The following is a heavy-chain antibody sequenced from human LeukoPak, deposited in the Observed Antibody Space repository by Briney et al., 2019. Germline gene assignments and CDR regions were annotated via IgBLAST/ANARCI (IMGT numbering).Heavy chain of an antibody. J-gene: IGHJ3*02. CDR1: GYSFTSYW. Sequence: RGESLKISCKGSGYSFTSYWIGWVRQMPGKGLEWMGIIYPGDSDTRYSPSFQGQVTISADKSISTAYLQWSSLKASDTAMYYCARRYCSSASCFGGDAFDIWGQGTMVTVSS. CDR3: ARRYCSSASCFGGDAFDI. D-gene: IGHD2-2*01. V-gene: IGHV5-51*01. CDR2: IYPGDSDT.